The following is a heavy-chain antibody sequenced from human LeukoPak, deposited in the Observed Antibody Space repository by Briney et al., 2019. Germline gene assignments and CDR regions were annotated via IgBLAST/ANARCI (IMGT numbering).Heavy chain of an antibody. Sequence: GRSLRLSCAASGFTFSSFDMHWVRQVTGGCLEWVSCISRAGDTNYMASVKGRFNISREDAKNSLYLQMNSLRAGDTAVYYCARHWGTVDTTMVMSFDYWGQGTLVPVSS. J-gene: IGHJ4*02. V-gene: IGHV3-13*04. CDR2: ISRAGDT. D-gene: IGHD5-18*01. CDR3: ARHWGTVDTTMVMSFDY. CDR1: GFTFSSFD.